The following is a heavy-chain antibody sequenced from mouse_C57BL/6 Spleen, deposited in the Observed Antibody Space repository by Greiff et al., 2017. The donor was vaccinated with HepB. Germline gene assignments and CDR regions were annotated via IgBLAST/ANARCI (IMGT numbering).Heavy chain of an antibody. J-gene: IGHJ3*01. V-gene: IGHV1-69*01. Sequence: QVQLQQPGAELVMPGASVKLSCKASGYTFTSYWMHWVKQRPGQGLEWIGEIDPSDSYTNYNQKFKGKSTLTVDKSSSTAYMQLSSLTSEDSAVYYCARSHSNSAWFAYWGQGTLVTVSA. D-gene: IGHD2-5*01. CDR1: GYTFTSYW. CDR3: ARSHSNSAWFAY. CDR2: IDPSDSYT.